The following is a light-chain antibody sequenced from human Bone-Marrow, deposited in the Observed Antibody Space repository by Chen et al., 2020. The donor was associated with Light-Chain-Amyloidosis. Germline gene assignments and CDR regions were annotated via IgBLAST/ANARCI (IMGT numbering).Light chain of an antibody. V-gene: IGKV3-15*01. J-gene: IGKJ1*01. CDR1: QSVGRN. Sequence: EVVMTQSPATLSVSPGERVTLSCRASQSVGRNLAWYQQKPGQAPRLLIYDASTRASGAPARFRGSGSGTDFTLTITSLQSEDFALYYCQHYDSWPRWTFGQGTKVEI. CDR2: DAS. CDR3: QHYDSWPRWT.